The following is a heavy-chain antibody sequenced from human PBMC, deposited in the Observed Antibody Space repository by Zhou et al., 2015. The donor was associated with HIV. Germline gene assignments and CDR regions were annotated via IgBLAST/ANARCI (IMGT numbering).Heavy chain of an antibody. V-gene: IGHV1-69*01. CDR2: IIPIFGTA. D-gene: IGHD3-22*01. CDR1: GGTFSSYA. Sequence: QVQLVQSGAEVKKPGSSVKVSCKASGGTFSSYAISWVRQAPGQGLEWMGGIIPIFGTANYAQKFQGRVTITADESTSTAYMELSSLRSEDTAVYYCARGRGTMIVVSDYYYYYGMDVWGQGTTGHRLL. CDR3: ARGRGTMIVVSDYYYYYGMDV. J-gene: IGHJ6*02.